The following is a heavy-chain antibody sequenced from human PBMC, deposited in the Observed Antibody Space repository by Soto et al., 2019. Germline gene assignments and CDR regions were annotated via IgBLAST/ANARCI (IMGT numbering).Heavy chain of an antibody. V-gene: IGHV3-74*01. D-gene: IGHD5-12*01. J-gene: IGHJ4*02. CDR1: GFTFSRHW. CDR2: IKTDGTTT. Sequence: EVQLVESGGGLVQPGGSLRLSCAASGFTFSRHWMHWVRQDPGKGLVWVSHIKTDGTTTNYADSVKGRFTISRDNAKNTLYLQMNSLRAEDTAVYFCARDLGYSDNFWGQGTLVTVSS. CDR3: ARDLGYSDNF.